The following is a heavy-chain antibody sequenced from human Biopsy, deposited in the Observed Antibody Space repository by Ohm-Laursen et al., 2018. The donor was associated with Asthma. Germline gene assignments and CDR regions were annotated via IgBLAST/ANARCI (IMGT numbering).Heavy chain of an antibody. J-gene: IGHJ4*02. CDR2: IPYDGNHK. D-gene: IGHD5-12*01. V-gene: IGHV3-30*18. CDR1: GFMFRSFG. CDR3: AKRRGYSGHDNDY. Sequence: SSLRLSCTAPGFMFRSFGMHWVRQAPGKGLEWVAVIPYDGNHKFYEDSVKGRFTISRDNSKNTLYLQMNSLRTEDTAVYYCAKRRGYSGHDNDYWGQGTLVIASS.